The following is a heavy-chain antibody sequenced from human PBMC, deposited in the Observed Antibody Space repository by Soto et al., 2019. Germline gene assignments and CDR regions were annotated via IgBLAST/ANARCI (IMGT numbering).Heavy chain of an antibody. CDR3: ARVHRSYDFWSGYYLGDWLDP. CDR2: IYTSGST. Sequence: SETLSLTCTVSGGSISSYYWSWIRQPAGKGLEWIGRIYTSGSTNYNPSLKSRVTMSVDTSKNQFSLKLSSVTAADTAVYYCARVHRSYDFWSGYYLGDWLDPWGQGTLVTVSS. D-gene: IGHD3-3*01. J-gene: IGHJ5*02. V-gene: IGHV4-4*07. CDR1: GGSISSYY.